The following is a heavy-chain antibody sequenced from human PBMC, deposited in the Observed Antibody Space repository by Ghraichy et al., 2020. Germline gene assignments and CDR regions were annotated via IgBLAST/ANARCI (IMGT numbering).Heavy chain of an antibody. J-gene: IGHJ4*02. D-gene: IGHD3-22*01. CDR3: AHVHTDLVPEGADSSGYYFDY. Sequence: GPTLVKPTQTLTLTCTFSGFSLSTSGVGVGWIRQPPGKALEWLALIYWDDDKRYSPSLKSRLTITKDTSKNQVVLTMTNMDPVDTATYYCAHVHTDLVPEGADSSGYYFDYWGQGTLVTVSS. CDR2: IYWDDDK. V-gene: IGHV2-5*02. CDR1: GFSLSTSGVG.